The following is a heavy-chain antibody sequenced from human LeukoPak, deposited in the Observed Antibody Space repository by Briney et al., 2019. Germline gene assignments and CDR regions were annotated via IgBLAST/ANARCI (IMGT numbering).Heavy chain of an antibody. J-gene: IGHJ4*02. Sequence: SETLSLTCAVYGGSFSGYYWSWIRQPPGKGLEWIGEINHSGSTNYNPSLKSRVTISVDTSKNQFSVKLSSVTAADTAVYYCADFGDYGDYWGQGTLVTVSS. CDR2: INHSGST. V-gene: IGHV4-34*01. CDR3: ADFGDYGDY. CDR1: GGSFSGYY. D-gene: IGHD4-17*01.